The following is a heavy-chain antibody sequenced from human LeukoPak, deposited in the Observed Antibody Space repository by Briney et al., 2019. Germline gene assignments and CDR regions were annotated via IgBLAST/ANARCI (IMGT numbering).Heavy chain of an antibody. CDR3: ANSGGAAFDI. D-gene: IGHD2-21*01. CDR2: ISGSGGST. V-gene: IGHV3-23*01. Sequence: GGSLRLSCAASGFTFSTYTMNWVRQAPGKGLEWVSAISGSGGSTYYADSVKGRFTISRDNSKNTLYLQMNSLRAEDTAIYYCANSGGAAFDIWGQGTMVTVSS. J-gene: IGHJ3*02. CDR1: GFTFSTYT.